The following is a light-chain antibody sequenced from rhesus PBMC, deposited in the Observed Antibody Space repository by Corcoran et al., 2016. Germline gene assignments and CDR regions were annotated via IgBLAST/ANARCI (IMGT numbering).Light chain of an antibody. V-gene: IGKV1-28*01. CDR1: QPITSY. CDR2: AAS. CDR3: LQHSSYPFS. Sequence: DIQMTQSPSSLSASVGDTVTITCRASQPITSYLNWFQQKPGKAPKLLIYAASRLESGVPSRFSGSGSGTEFALTILSLQPEDFAAYYCLQHSSYPFSFGQGTKVEIK. J-gene: IGKJ2*01.